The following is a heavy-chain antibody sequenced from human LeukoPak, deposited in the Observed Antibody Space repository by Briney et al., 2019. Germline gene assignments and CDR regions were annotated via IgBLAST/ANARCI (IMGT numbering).Heavy chain of an antibody. J-gene: IGHJ4*02. CDR3: ARVLEMATITPDY. Sequence: GASVKVSCKASGYTFTGYYMHWVRQAPGQGLEWMGWINPNSGGTNYAQKFQGRVTMTTDTSISTAYLELNGLRSDDTAVYYCARVLEMATITPDYWGQGTLVTVSS. CDR2: INPNSGGT. D-gene: IGHD5-24*01. CDR1: GYTFTGYY. V-gene: IGHV1-2*02.